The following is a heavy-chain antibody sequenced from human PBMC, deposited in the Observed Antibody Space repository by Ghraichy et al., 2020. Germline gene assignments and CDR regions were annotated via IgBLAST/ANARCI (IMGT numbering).Heavy chain of an antibody. CDR1: GGSFSGYY. J-gene: IGHJ4*02. CDR3: AGQRN. V-gene: IGHV4-34*01. CDR2: INHSGST. Sequence: TLSLPCAVYGGSFSGYYWSWIRQPPGKGLEWIGEINHSGSTNYNPSLKSRVTISVDTSKNQFSLKLSSVTAADTAVYYCAGQRNWGQGTLVTVSS.